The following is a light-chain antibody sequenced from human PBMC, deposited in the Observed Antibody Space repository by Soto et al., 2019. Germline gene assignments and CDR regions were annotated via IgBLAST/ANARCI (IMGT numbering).Light chain of an antibody. CDR1: QSVSSN. CDR3: QQYNNWSSIT. Sequence: EIVMTQSPATLSVSPGERATLSCRASQSVSSNLGWSQQRPGQAPRLLIYGASTRATGIPARFSGSGSGTEFTLTISSLQSEDSAVYYCQQYNNWSSITFGQGTRLEI. J-gene: IGKJ5*01. CDR2: GAS. V-gene: IGKV3-15*01.